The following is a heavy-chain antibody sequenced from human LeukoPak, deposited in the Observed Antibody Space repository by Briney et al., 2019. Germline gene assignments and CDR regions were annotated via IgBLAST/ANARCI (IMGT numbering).Heavy chain of an antibody. CDR3: ARDPNGDYIGAFDM. CDR1: GFTFSAYA. V-gene: IGHV3-23*01. D-gene: IGHD4-17*01. Sequence: GGSLRLSCTASGFTFSAYAMMWVRQAPGKGPEWVSAIRGGGTSEFYADSVKGRFRISRDNSKDTLFLQMNSMRAEDTAVYYCARDPNGDYIGAFDMWGPGTMVTVSS. J-gene: IGHJ3*02. CDR2: IRGGGTSE.